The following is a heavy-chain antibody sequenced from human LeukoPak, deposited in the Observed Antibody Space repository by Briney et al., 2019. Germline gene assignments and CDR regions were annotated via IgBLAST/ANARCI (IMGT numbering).Heavy chain of an antibody. Sequence: SGPALVKPTQTLTLTCTFSGFSLNTGGMCVSWIRQPPGKALEWLARIDWDDDKYYSTSLKTRLTISKDTSKNQVVLTMTSMDPVDTATYYCARISHYDTTGGKIDYWGRGTLVTVSS. V-gene: IGHV2-70*11. J-gene: IGHJ4*02. D-gene: IGHD3-22*01. CDR1: GFSLNTGGMC. CDR3: ARISHYDTTGGKIDY. CDR2: IDWDDDK.